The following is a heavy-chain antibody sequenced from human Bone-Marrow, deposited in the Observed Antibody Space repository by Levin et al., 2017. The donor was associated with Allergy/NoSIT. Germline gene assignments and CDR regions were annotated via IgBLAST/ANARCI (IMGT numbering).Heavy chain of an antibody. Sequence: GGSLRLSCATSGFTFSTYWMSWVRQAPGKGLQWVAHIKPDGSEKYYVDSVKGRFTISRDNSKNSLYLQMNSLAVGDTAVYYCARDPGTDFWSGYSDWGQGILVTVSS. CDR2: IKPDGSEK. CDR1: GFTFSTYW. V-gene: IGHV3-7*01. J-gene: IGHJ4*02. D-gene: IGHD3-3*01. CDR3: ARDPGTDFWSGYSD.